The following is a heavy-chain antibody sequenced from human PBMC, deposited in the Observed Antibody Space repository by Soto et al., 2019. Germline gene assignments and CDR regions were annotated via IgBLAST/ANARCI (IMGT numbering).Heavy chain of an antibody. CDR1: GFTFSSYA. CDR2: FSGSGGST. D-gene: IGHD3-3*01. V-gene: IGHV3-23*01. CDR3: AKALMSYDFWSGYSPYYYYGMDV. Sequence: PGGSLRLSCAASGFTFSSYAMSWVRQAPGKGLEWVSAFSGSGGSTYYADSVKGRFTISRDNSKNTLYLQMNSLRAEDTAVYYCAKALMSYDFWSGYSPYYYYGMDVWGQGTTVTVSS. J-gene: IGHJ6*02.